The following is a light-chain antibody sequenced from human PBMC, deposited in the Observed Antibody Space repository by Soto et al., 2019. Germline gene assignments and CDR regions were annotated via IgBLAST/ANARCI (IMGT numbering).Light chain of an antibody. J-gene: IGKJ1*01. V-gene: IGKV1-5*03. CDR3: QQYNGT. Sequence: DIQMTQSPSPLSASVGDRVTITCRASQTISSWLAWYQQKLGKAPKLLIYKASSLEGGVPSRFSGSGSGTEFTLTISSLQPDDSATYYCQQYNGTFGQGTKVEVK. CDR1: QTISSW. CDR2: KAS.